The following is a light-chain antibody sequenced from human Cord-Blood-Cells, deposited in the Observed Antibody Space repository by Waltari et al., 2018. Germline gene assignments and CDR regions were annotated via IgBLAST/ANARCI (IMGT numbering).Light chain of an antibody. CDR3: QRSYSTLYT. CDR1: QSISSY. V-gene: IGKV1-39*01. Sequence: DIQMTQSPYSLSPSVGDRGSITCRALQSISSYLNWYQQKPGKAPKHLIYAASSLQSGVPARFSDSGSGTDCTLTISSLQPEDFVTYYCQRSYSTLYTFRQGTKLEIK. CDR2: AAS. J-gene: IGKJ2*01.